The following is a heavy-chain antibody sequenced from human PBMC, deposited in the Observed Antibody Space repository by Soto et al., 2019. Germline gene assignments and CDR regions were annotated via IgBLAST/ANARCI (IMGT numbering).Heavy chain of an antibody. CDR1: GYVFTGWG. D-gene: IGHD3-10*01. Sequence: QVQLVQSATEVVKPGASVRVSCKASGYVFTGWGISWVRQVPGQGLEWVGWASAYDGATRSSEKLKGRISVTRDKSTSPVYMDLTHLRSDDAAVYYCARDRAGLLEFWGQGTLVTVSS. J-gene: IGHJ4*02. CDR2: ASAYDGAT. CDR3: ARDRAGLLEF. V-gene: IGHV1-18*01.